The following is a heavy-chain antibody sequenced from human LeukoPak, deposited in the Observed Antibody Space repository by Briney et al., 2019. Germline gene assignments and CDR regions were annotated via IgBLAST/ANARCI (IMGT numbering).Heavy chain of an antibody. V-gene: IGHV4-39*07. CDR3: ARRAYYDSSGYLYYYYGVDV. J-gene: IGHJ6*02. CDR2: IYYSGST. CDR1: GGSISSSSYY. Sequence: SETLSLTCTVSGGSISSSSYYWGWIRQPPGKGLERIGSIYYSGSTYYNPSLKSRVTISVDTSKNQFSLKLSSVTAADTAVYYCARRAYYDSSGYLYYYYGVDVWGQGTTVTVSS. D-gene: IGHD3-22*01.